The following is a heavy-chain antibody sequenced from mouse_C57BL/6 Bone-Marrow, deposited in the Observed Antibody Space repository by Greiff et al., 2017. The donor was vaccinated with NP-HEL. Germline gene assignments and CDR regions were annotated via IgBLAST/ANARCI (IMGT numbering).Heavy chain of an antibody. Sequence: QVQLKEPGAELVKPGASVKVSCKASGYTFTSYWMHWVKQRPGQGLEWIGRIHPSDSDTNYNQKFKGKATLTVAKSSSPPYMQIRRLTSDDSAVYYCAWVRSWGQGTLVTVSA. D-gene: IGHD2-14*01. CDR3: AWVRS. CDR1: GYTFTSYW. V-gene: IGHV1-74*01. J-gene: IGHJ3*01. CDR2: IHPSDSDT.